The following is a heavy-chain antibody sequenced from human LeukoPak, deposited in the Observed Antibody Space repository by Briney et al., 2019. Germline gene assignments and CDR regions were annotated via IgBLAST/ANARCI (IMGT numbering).Heavy chain of an antibody. CDR2: IIPIFGTA. V-gene: IGHV1-69*13. D-gene: IGHD1-26*01. CDR1: GGTFSSYA. Sequence: SVKVSCKASGGTFSSYAISWVRQAPGQGLEWMGGIIPIFGTANYAQKFQGRVTITADESTSTAYMELSSLRSEDTAVYYCARGSVVGATGGPDAFDIWGQGTMVTVSS. CDR3: ARGSVVGATGGPDAFDI. J-gene: IGHJ3*02.